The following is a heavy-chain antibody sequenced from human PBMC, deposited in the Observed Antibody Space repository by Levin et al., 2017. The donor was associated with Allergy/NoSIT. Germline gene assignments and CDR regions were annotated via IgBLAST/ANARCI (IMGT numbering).Heavy chain of an antibody. V-gene: IGHV5-10-1*01. CDR1: GYSFTSYW. CDR3: ATERYSSGWYDY. Sequence: GGSLRLSCKGSGYSFTSYWISWVRQMPGKGLEWMGRIDPSDSYTNYSPSFQGHVTISADKSISTAYLQWSSLKASDTAMYYCATERYSSGWYDYWGQGTLVTVSS. J-gene: IGHJ4*02. CDR2: IDPSDSYT. D-gene: IGHD6-19*01.